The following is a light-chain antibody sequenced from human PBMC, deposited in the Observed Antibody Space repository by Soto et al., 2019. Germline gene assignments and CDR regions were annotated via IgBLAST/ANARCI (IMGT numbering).Light chain of an antibody. V-gene: IGLV2-11*01. CDR2: DVT. CDR3: CACAGRFSCV. Sequence: QAMLTQSRPVSGSPGQSVTISCNGTSSDVGDYYFVSWYQQHPDKAPKLMIYDVTKWPPGVPVRFSVSISGNTASLTISGLQADDEADYYCCACAGRFSCVFGTGTKVTVL. CDR1: SSDVGDYYF. J-gene: IGLJ1*01.